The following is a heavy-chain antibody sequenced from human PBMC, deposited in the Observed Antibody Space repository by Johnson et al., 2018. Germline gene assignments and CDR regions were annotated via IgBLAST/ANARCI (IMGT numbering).Heavy chain of an antibody. CDR2: IYSGGST. Sequence: EVQLVESGGNLVQPGGSXRLSCAASGFTVSTNYMSWVRQAPGKGLEWVSVIYSGGSTNYADSVKGRFTISRDNSKNTLYLQMNSRRAEDTAVYYCAREDISGYYFRHWGQGTLVTVSS. D-gene: IGHD3-22*01. CDR3: AREDISGYYFRH. V-gene: IGHV3-66*02. J-gene: IGHJ1*01. CDR1: GFTVSTNY.